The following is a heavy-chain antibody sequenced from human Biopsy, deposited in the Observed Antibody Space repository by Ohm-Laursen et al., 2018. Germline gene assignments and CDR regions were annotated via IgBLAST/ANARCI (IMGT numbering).Heavy chain of an antibody. J-gene: IGHJ6*02. D-gene: IGHD2-2*01. CDR2: ISSRSSDI. V-gene: IGHV3-21*01. CDR1: GFIFSTYT. CDR3: ARESALKWYQSLPYFNGMDV. Sequence: SLRLSCAASGFIFSTYTMNWVRQAPGEGLEWVSSISSRSSDIYYADSVKGRFTISRDNAKNSLFLHMNSLRAEGTAVYYCARESALKWYQSLPYFNGMDVWGQGTTVTVSS.